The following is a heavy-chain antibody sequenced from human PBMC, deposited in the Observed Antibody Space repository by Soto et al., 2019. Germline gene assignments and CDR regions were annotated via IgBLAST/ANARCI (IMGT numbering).Heavy chain of an antibody. J-gene: IGHJ5*02. CDR2: ISAYNGNT. CDR1: GYTFTSYG. Sequence: QVQLVQSGDAVKKPGASVKVSCKASGYTFTSYGISWVRQAPGQGLEWMGWISAYNGNTNYAQKLQGTVTMTTDTSTSTGYMELRSRRSDDTAVYYCAEARCGGWWFDPWVQGTLVTVSS. V-gene: IGHV1-18*04. CDR3: AEARCGGWWFDP. D-gene: IGHD3-16*01.